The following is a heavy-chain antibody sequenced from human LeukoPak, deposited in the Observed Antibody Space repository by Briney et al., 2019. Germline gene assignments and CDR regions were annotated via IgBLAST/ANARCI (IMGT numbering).Heavy chain of an antibody. Sequence: SETLSLTCTVSGYSISSGYYWGWIRQPPGKGLEWIGSIYHSGSTYYNPSLKSRVTISVDTSKNQFSLKLSSVTAADTAVYYCASKEGVPDNWFDPWGQGTLVTVSS. V-gene: IGHV4-38-2*02. D-gene: IGHD3-10*01. J-gene: IGHJ5*02. CDR3: ASKEGVPDNWFDP. CDR1: GYSISSGYY. CDR2: IYHSGST.